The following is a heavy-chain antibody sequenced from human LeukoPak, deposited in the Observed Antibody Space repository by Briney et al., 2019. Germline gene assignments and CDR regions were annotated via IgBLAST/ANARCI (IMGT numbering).Heavy chain of an antibody. CDR2: ISGSGGST. CDR1: GFTLSSYA. V-gene: IGHV3-23*01. D-gene: IGHD6-13*01. CDR3: AKAPPGIAAAGTDY. Sequence: GGSLSLSCAASGFTLSSYAMSGVRQAPGEGGEWVSAISGSGGSTYYADSVKGRCTISRDNSKNTLYLQMNSLRAEDTAVYFCAKAPPGIAAAGTDYWGQGSLVTVSS. J-gene: IGHJ4*02.